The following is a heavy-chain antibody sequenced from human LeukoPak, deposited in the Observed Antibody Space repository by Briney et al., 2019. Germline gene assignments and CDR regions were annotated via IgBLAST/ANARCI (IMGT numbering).Heavy chain of an antibody. Sequence: GGSLRLSCAASGFTFDDYAMHWVRQAPGKGLEWVSGISWNSGSIGYADSVKGRFTISRDNSKSTLYLQTNSLRVEDTAVYYCAKDPMWFGEGDYKYYMDVWGKGTTVTVSS. CDR3: AKDPMWFGEGDYKYYMDV. J-gene: IGHJ6*03. CDR1: GFTFDDYA. V-gene: IGHV3-9*01. D-gene: IGHD3-10*01. CDR2: ISWNSGSI.